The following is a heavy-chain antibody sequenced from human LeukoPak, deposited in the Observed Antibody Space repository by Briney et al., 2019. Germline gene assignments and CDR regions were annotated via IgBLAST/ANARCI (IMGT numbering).Heavy chain of an antibody. Sequence: SQTLSLTCTVSGASVNSGNYYWTWIRQPAGKRLEWIGRIYTSGSTNYNPSLKSRVTISIDASKNQFSLKLSSVTAADTAVYYCARSSSSWYSNWFDPWGQGTLVTVSS. CDR1: GASVNSGNYY. J-gene: IGHJ5*02. D-gene: IGHD6-13*01. CDR3: ARSSSSWYSNWFDP. V-gene: IGHV4-61*02. CDR2: IYTSGST.